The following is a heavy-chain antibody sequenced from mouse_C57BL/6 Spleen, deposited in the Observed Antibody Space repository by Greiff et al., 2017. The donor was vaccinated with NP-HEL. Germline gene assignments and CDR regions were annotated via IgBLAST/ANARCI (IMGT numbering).Heavy chain of an antibody. J-gene: IGHJ2*01. CDR2: IHPNSGST. CDR1: GYTFTSYW. CDR3: ARSITTVHY. Sequence: QVQLKESGAELVKPGASVKLSCKASGYTFTSYWMHWVKQRPGQGLEWIGMIHPNSGSTNYNEKFKSKATLTVDKSSSTAYMQLSSLTSEDSAVYYCARSITTVHYWGQGTTLTVSS. V-gene: IGHV1-64*01. D-gene: IGHD1-1*01.